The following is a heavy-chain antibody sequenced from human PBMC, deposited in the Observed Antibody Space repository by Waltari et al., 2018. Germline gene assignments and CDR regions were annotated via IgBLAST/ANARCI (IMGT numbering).Heavy chain of an antibody. Sequence: QLQLQESGPGLVKPSETLSLTCTVSGGSISSSSYYWGWIRQPPGKGLEWIGSIYYSGSTYYNPSLKSRVTISVDTSKNQFSLKLSSVTAADTAVYYCARVAATGYQLPGEAFDIWGQGTMVTVSS. J-gene: IGHJ3*02. V-gene: IGHV4-39*07. CDR2: IYYSGST. CDR1: GGSISSSSYY. CDR3: ARVAATGYQLPGEAFDI. D-gene: IGHD2-2*01.